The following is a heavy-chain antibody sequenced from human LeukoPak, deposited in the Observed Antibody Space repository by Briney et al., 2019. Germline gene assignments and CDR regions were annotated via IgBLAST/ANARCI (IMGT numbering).Heavy chain of an antibody. J-gene: IGHJ6*03. CDR2: ITSSSSSI. D-gene: IGHD4-23*01. CDR1: GFTFSSYT. CDR3: ARDPRLVRTYSDYYYMDV. Sequence: SGGSLRLSCEASGFTFSSYTMNWVRQAPGEGLEWVSSITSSSSSIYYADSVKGRITISRDNARNSLYLQMNSLRAEDTAVYYCARDPRLVRTYSDYYYMDVWGKGTTVTVPS. V-gene: IGHV3-21*01.